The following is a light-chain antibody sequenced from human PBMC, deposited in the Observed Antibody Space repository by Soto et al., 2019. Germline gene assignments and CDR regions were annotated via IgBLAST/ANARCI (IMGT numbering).Light chain of an antibody. CDR2: GVT. Sequence: QSARTQPASVSGSPGQSITIACNGTSSDIGGYKYVSWYQQHPGKAPKLMIYGVTNRPSGVSDRFSGSKSGNTASLTISGLQAEDEADYYCSSYTSSFTGVFGGGTKLTVL. CDR1: SSDIGGYKY. CDR3: SSYTSSFTGV. J-gene: IGLJ3*02. V-gene: IGLV2-14*01.